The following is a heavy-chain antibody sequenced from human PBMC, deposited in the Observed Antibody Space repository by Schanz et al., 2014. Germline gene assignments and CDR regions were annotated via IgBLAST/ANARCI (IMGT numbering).Heavy chain of an antibody. J-gene: IGHJ3*02. CDR2: ITAYNGDT. Sequence: QVQVVQSGAEVKKPGASVRVSCKVSGYAFTTYGISWVRQAPGQGLEWMGWITAYNGDTNYALKLQGRVTMTTDTSTGSVYMELRSVRSDDTDLYYCARGGYSYALSAYDSWGQGTMVTVSS. CDR1: GYAFTTYG. D-gene: IGHD5-18*01. V-gene: IGHV1-18*01. CDR3: ARGGYSYALSAYDS.